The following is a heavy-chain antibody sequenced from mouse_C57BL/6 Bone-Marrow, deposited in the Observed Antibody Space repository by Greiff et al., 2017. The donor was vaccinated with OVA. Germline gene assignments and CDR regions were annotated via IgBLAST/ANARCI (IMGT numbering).Heavy chain of an antibody. CDR1: GYTFTSYW. Sequence: QVQLQQPGAELVRPGPSVKLSCKASGYTFTSYWMHWVKQRPGQGLEWIGVIDPSDSYTNYNQKFKGKATWTVDTSSSPAYMQLSSLTSEDPAVYYCAREGGYQGDYWGQGTTLTVSS. J-gene: IGHJ2*01. CDR3: AREGGYQGDY. V-gene: IGHV1-59*01. D-gene: IGHD2-2*01. CDR2: IDPSDSYT.